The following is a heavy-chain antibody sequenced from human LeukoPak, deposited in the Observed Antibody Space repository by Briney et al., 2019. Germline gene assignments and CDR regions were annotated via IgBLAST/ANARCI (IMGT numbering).Heavy chain of an antibody. CDR3: ARDLALRGLIDY. CDR1: GGSISSGYYS. V-gene: IGHV4-39*02. Sequence: PSETLSLTCTVSGGSISSGYYSWGWIRQPPGKGLEWIGSISYSGSTYFHPSLRSRVTISVDTSKNQFSLKLSSVTAADTAVYYCARDLALRGLIDYWGQGTLVTVSS. CDR2: ISYSGST. D-gene: IGHD3-10*01. J-gene: IGHJ4*02.